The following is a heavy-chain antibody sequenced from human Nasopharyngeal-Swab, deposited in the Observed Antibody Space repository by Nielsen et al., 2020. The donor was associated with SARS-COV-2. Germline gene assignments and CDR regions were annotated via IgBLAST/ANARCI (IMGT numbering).Heavy chain of an antibody. V-gene: IGHV3-11*01. CDR3: ARDRHGDDDRNYYYGMDV. CDR1: GFTFSDYY. CDR2: ISSSGNTI. Sequence: GESLKISCAASGFTFSDYYMSWIRQAPGKGLEWVSYISSSGNTIYYADSVKGRFTISRDNAKKSLYLQMNSLRAEDTVVYYCARDRHGDDDRNYYYGMDVWGQGTTVAVSS. J-gene: IGHJ6*02. D-gene: IGHD4-17*01.